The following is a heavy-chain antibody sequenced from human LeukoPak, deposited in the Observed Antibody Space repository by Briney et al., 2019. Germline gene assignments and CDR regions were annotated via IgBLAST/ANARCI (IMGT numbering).Heavy chain of an antibody. Sequence: ASVTVSCKASGYTFTSYDINWLRQATGQRLEWMGWMNPNSGSTGYAQKFQGRVTITRNTSISTAYMELSGLRSEDTAVYYCARGRSTGYPYYFEYWGQGTLVTVSS. V-gene: IGHV1-8*03. CDR3: ARGRSTGYPYYFEY. J-gene: IGHJ4*02. D-gene: IGHD5-12*01. CDR1: GYTFTSYD. CDR2: MNPNSGST.